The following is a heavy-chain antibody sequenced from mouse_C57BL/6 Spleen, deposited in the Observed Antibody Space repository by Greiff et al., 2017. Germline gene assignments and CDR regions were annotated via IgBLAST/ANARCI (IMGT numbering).Heavy chain of an antibody. CDR1: GYTFTSYW. J-gene: IGHJ4*01. V-gene: IGHV1-5*01. Sequence: EVQLQQSGTVLARPGASVKMSCKTSGYTFTSYWMHWVKQRPGQGLEWIGAIYPGNSDTSYNQKFKGKAKLTAVTSASTAYMELSSLTNEDSAVYYCTRYDGSSLYAMDYWGQGTSVTVSS. CDR2: IYPGNSDT. D-gene: IGHD1-1*01. CDR3: TRYDGSSLYAMDY.